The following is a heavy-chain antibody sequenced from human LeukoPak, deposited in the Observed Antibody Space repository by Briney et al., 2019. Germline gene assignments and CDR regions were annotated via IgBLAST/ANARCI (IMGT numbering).Heavy chain of an antibody. CDR1: GDSISSSNYY. J-gene: IGHJ4*02. Sequence: SETLSLTCTVSGDSISSSNYYWGWIRQPPGKGLEWIGSIYYSGSTYYNPSLKSRVTISVDTSKNQFSLKLSSVTAADAAVYYCVRPRDSYADLYYFDYWGQGTLVTVSS. CDR3: VRPRDSYADLYYFDY. V-gene: IGHV4-39*01. CDR2: IYYSGST. D-gene: IGHD5-18*01.